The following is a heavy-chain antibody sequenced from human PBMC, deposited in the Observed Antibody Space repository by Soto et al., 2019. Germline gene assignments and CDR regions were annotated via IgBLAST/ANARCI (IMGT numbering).Heavy chain of an antibody. J-gene: IGHJ4*02. Sequence: PGGSLRLSCAASGFTFSSYGMHWVRQAPGKGLEWVAVIWYDGSNKYYADSVKGRFTISRDNSKNTLYLQMNSLRAEDTAVYYCAKGAVIAAAARSYMSYFDYWGQGT. CDR3: AKGAVIAAAARSYMSYFDY. CDR1: GFTFSSYG. CDR2: IWYDGSNK. D-gene: IGHD6-13*01. V-gene: IGHV3-33*06.